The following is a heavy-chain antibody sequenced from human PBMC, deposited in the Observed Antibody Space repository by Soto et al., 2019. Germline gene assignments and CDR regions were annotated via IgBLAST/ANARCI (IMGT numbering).Heavy chain of an antibody. V-gene: IGHV1-18*03. D-gene: IGHD5-12*01. CDR2: ISAYNGNT. CDR1: GYTFTSYG. CDR3: ARVKMATITTPYYYYGMDV. Sequence: QVQLVQSGAEVKKPGASVKVSCKASGYTFTSYGISWVRQAPGRGLEWMGWISAYNGNTNYAQKLQGRVTMTTDTSTCTAYMELRSLRSDDMAVSYCARVKMATITTPYYYYGMDVWGQGTTVTVSS. J-gene: IGHJ6*02.